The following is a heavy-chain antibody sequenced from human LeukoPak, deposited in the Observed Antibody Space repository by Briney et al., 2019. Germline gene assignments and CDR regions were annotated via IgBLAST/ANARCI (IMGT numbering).Heavy chain of an antibody. J-gene: IGHJ3*02. D-gene: IGHD3-3*01. Sequence: GGSLRLSCAASGFTFSSYAMSWVRQAPGKGLEWVSAISGSGGSTYYADSVKGRFTISRDSSKNTLYLQMNSLRAEDTAVYYCAKDYEEPIALDAFDIWGQVTMVTVSS. CDR3: AKDYEEPIALDAFDI. V-gene: IGHV3-23*01. CDR1: GFTFSSYA. CDR2: ISGSGGST.